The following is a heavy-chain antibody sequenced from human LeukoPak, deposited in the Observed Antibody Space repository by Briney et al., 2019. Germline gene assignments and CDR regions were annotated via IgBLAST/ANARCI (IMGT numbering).Heavy chain of an antibody. D-gene: IGHD6-13*01. CDR2: ISYDGSNK. Sequence: PGGSLRLSCAASGFTFSSYAMHWVRQAPGKGLEWVAVISYDGSNKYYADSVKGRFTISRENSKNTLYLQMNSLRAEDTAVYYCARGSSSWYDSWFDPWGQGTLVTVSS. CDR1: GFTFSSYA. V-gene: IGHV3-30*04. J-gene: IGHJ5*02. CDR3: ARGSSSWYDSWFDP.